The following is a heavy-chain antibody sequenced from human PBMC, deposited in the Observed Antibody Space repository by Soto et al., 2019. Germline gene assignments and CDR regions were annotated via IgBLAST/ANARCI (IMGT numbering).Heavy chain of an antibody. J-gene: IGHJ6*02. Sequence: QVQLVQSGAEVKKTGSSVKVSCKASGGTFSIYGFSWVRQAPGQGPEWIGGIIPILTTPNYAQKFHGRVTNVADESTTTVYMELSSLKSEDTAVYYCATSVGIASTGEDGMDLWGQGTSVTVSS. CDR2: IIPILTTP. CDR3: ATSVGIASTGEDGMDL. D-gene: IGHD2-8*02. V-gene: IGHV1-69*01. CDR1: GGTFSIYG.